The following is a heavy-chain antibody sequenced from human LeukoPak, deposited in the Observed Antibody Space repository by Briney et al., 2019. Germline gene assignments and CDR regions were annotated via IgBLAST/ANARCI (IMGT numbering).Heavy chain of an antibody. J-gene: IGHJ4*02. CDR1: GYIFINYA. V-gene: IGHV1-3*01. CDR3: ARAYCSGTSCRSYFDY. Sequence: ASVKVSCKASGYIFINYAVHWVRQAPGQRHEWMGWINVGNGNTEYSQKLQGRITITRDTSANTAYMELLSMRSEDTAVYFCARAYCSGTSCRSYFDYWGQGTLVTVSS. CDR2: INVGNGNT. D-gene: IGHD2-2*01.